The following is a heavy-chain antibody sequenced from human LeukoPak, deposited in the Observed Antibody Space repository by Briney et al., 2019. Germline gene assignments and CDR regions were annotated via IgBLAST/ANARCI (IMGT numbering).Heavy chain of an antibody. J-gene: IGHJ4*02. CDR1: GYTFTGYY. D-gene: IGHD7-27*01. CDR2: INPNSGDT. CDR3: ARVPTGDHDY. V-gene: IGHV1-2*02. Sequence: ASVKVSCKASGYTFTGYYMHWVRQAPGQGLEWMGWINPNSGDTHYAQKFQSRVTMTRDTSISTAYMELSRLRSDDTAVYYCARVPTGDHDYWGQGTLVTVSS.